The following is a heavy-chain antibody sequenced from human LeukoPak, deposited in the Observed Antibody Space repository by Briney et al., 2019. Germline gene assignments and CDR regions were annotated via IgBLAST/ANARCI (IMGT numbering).Heavy chain of an antibody. Sequence: ASVKVSCKASGYTFSSYGISWVRQAPGQGLEWMGIINPSGGSTSYAQKFQGRVTMTRDTSTSTVYMELSSLRSEDTAVYYCARGGVAATRGWFDPWGQGTLVTVSS. V-gene: IGHV1-46*01. CDR2: INPSGGST. D-gene: IGHD2-15*01. CDR1: GYTFSSYG. CDR3: ARGGVAATRGWFDP. J-gene: IGHJ5*02.